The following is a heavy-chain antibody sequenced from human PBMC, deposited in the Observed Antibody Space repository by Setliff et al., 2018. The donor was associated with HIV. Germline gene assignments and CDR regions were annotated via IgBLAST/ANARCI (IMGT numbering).Heavy chain of an antibody. CDR1: GGSISSYY. CDR3: ARDATSEGYMDV. V-gene: IGHV4-59*12. J-gene: IGHJ6*03. CDR2: IYYSGST. Sequence: SETLSLTCTVSGGSISSYYWSWIRQPPGKGLEWIGYIYYSGSTNYNPSLKSRVTISVDTSKNQFSLKLTSVTAADTAMYFCARDATSEGYMDVWGKGTTVT.